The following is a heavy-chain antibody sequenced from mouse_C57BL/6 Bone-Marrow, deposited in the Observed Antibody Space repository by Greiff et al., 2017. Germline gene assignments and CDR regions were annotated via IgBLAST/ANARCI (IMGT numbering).Heavy chain of an antibody. D-gene: IGHD2-12*01. V-gene: IGHV1-69*01. CDR2: IDPSDSYT. CDR1: GYTFTSYW. J-gene: IGHJ2*01. Sequence: QVQLQQPGAELVMPGASVKLSCKASGYTFTSYWMHWVKQRPGQGLEWIGEIDPSDSYTNYNQKFKGKSTLTVDKSSSTAYMQLSSLTSEDTAVNYCAREGDYYRSYFDFWGQGTTLTVSS. CDR3: AREGDYYRSYFDF.